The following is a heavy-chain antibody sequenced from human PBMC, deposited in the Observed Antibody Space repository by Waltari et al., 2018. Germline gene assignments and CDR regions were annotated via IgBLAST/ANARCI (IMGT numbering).Heavy chain of an antibody. J-gene: IGHJ4*02. CDR3: ARGLHRTAWIVDY. V-gene: IGHV1-3*04. Sequence: QVQLVQSGAEVEKPGASVKVSCMTSGYTLTNYGIHVVRQAPGQRLEWMGWINTDNGDTQFSPKFQIRVTFTRDTVASTVYMELSSLTSEDTAVYYCARGLHRTAWIVDYWGQGTLVTVSS. CDR1: GYTLTNYG. CDR2: INTDNGDT. D-gene: IGHD1-1*01.